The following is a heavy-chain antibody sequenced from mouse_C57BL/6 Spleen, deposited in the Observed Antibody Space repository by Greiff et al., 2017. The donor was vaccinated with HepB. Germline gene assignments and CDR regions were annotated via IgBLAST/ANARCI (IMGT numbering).Heavy chain of an antibody. V-gene: IGHV5-16*01. CDR1: GFTFSDYY. CDR3: ARDLSYGSSHWYFDV. Sequence: EVQLVESEGGLVQPGSSMKLSCTASGFTFSDYYMAWVRQVPEKGLEWVANINYDGSSTYYLDSLKSRFIISRDNAKNILYLQMSSLKSEDTATYYGARDLSYGSSHWYFDVWGTGTTVTVSS. D-gene: IGHD1-1*01. CDR2: INYDGSST. J-gene: IGHJ1*03.